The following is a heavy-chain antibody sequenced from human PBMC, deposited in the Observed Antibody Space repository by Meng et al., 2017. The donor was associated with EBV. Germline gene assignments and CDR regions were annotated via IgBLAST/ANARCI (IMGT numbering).Heavy chain of an antibody. V-gene: IGHV1-46*01. Sequence: QLQLVHSGAEVQTPWAAVKVSCKASRYTFTISYLHSVRPAPGQGLGWMGIINPSGGSTSYAQKFQGRVTMTRDTSTSTVYMELSSLRSEDTAVYYCARDFCGGDCYLFDYWGQGTLVTVSS. CDR1: RYTFTISY. CDR3: ARDFCGGDCYLFDY. J-gene: IGHJ4*02. CDR2: INPSGGST. D-gene: IGHD2-21*01.